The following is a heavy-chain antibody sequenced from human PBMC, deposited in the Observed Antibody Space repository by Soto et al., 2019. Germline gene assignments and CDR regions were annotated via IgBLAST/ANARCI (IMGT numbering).Heavy chain of an antibody. CDR3: ASSSAAGYYYYGMDV. CDR1: GGAFSSYA. J-gene: IGHJ6*02. Sequence: SVKVSWKAAGGAFSSYAISWVRQAPVQGLEWMGGIIPIFGTANYAQKFQGRVTITADESTSTAYMELSSLRSEDTAVYYCASSSAAGYYYYGMDVWGQGTTVTVSS. CDR2: IIPIFGTA. V-gene: IGHV1-69*13. D-gene: IGHD6-25*01.